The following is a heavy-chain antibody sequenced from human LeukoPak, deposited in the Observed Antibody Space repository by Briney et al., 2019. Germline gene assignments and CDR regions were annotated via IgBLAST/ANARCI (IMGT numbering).Heavy chain of an antibody. Sequence: GGSLRLSCAASGFTFSSYSMNWVRQAPGKGLEWVSSISSSSSYIYYADSVKGRFTISRDNAKNSLYLQMNSLRAEDTAVYYCARASGSYFNFDYWGQGTLVTVPS. CDR1: GFTFSSYS. D-gene: IGHD1-26*01. V-gene: IGHV3-21*01. CDR2: ISSSSSYI. J-gene: IGHJ4*02. CDR3: ARASGSYFNFDY.